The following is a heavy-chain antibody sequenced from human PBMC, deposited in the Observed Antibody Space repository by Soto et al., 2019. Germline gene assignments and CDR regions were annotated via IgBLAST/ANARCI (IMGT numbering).Heavy chain of an antibody. CDR3: ARGGIAARRGYYGMDV. V-gene: IGHV3-30-3*01. J-gene: IGHJ6*02. CDR2: ISYDGSNK. D-gene: IGHD6-6*01. Sequence: GGSLRLSCAASGFTFSSYAMHWVRKAPGKGLEWVAVISYDGSNKYYADSVKGRFTISRDNSKNTLYLQMNSLRAEDTAVYYCARGGIAARRGYYGMDVWGQGTTVTVSS. CDR1: GFTFSSYA.